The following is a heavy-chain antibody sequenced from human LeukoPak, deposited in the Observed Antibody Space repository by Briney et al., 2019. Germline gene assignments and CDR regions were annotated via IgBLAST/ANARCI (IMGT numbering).Heavy chain of an antibody. D-gene: IGHD2-21*01. V-gene: IGHV1-69*13. CDR2: IIPIFGTA. Sequence: SVKVSCKASGGTFSSYAISWVRQAPGQGLEWMGGIIPIFGTANYAQKFQGGVTITADESTSTAYMELSSLRSEDTAVYYCARDSSEFRSLIPHWGQGTLVTVSS. CDR3: ARDSSEFRSLIPH. CDR1: GGTFSSYA. J-gene: IGHJ1*01.